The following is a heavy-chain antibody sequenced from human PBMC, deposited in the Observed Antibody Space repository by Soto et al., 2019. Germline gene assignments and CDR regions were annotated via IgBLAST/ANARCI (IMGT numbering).Heavy chain of an antibody. Sequence: QVQLVQSGAEVKEPGASVKVSCKASGYTFTGYYMHWVRQAPGQGLEWMGWINPNSGGTNYAQKFQGWVTMTRDTSISTAYMELSRLRSDDTAVYYCARVHIAAAGAGDYWGQGTLVTVSS. V-gene: IGHV1-2*04. CDR3: ARVHIAAAGAGDY. CDR2: INPNSGGT. CDR1: GYTFTGYY. D-gene: IGHD6-13*01. J-gene: IGHJ4*02.